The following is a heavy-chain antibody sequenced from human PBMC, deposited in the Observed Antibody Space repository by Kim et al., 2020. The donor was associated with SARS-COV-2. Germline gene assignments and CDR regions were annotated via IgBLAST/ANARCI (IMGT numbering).Heavy chain of an antibody. J-gene: IGHJ4*02. Sequence: NYAQKFQDRVTITADESTSTAYMELSSLRSEDTAVYYCARDSSGSRHFDYWGQGTLVTVSS. V-gene: IGHV1-69*01. D-gene: IGHD1-26*01. CDR3: ARDSSGSRHFDY.